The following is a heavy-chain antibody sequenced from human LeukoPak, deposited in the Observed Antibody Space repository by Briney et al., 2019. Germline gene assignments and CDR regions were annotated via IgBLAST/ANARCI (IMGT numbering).Heavy chain of an antibody. J-gene: IGHJ6*03. Sequence: PGGSLRLSCAVSGFIVTGNYMTWVRLAPGKGLEWVSTIYSGGTTFYTDSVRGRFTISRDNSKNTLYLQMNSLRVKDAAIYYCARMIARGARNYYYMDVWGKGTTVTISS. D-gene: IGHD3-22*01. V-gene: IGHV3-53*01. CDR2: IYSGGTT. CDR3: ARMIARGARNYYYMDV. CDR1: GFIVTGNY.